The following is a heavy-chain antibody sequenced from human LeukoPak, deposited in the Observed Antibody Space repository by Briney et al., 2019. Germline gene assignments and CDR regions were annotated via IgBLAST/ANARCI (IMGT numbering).Heavy chain of an antibody. D-gene: IGHD2-2*02. CDR3: AREVVVVPAAIRFDP. V-gene: IGHV4-4*07. Sequence: SETLSLTCTVSGGSISSYYWSWIRQPAGKGLEWIGRIYTSGSTNYNPSLKGRVTMSVDTSKNQFSLKLSSVTAADTAVYYCAREVVVVPAAIRFDPWGQGTLVTVSS. J-gene: IGHJ5*02. CDR2: IYTSGST. CDR1: GGSISSYY.